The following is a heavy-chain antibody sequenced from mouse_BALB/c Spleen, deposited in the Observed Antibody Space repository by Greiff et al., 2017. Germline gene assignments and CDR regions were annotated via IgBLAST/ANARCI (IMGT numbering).Heavy chain of an antibody. CDR3: ARTPTVVARDWYFDV. D-gene: IGHD1-1*01. CDR1: GYTFSSYC. J-gene: IGHJ1*01. V-gene: IGHV1-9*01. Sequence: VKLQQSVAELMKPGASVKISCKATGYTFSSYCIEWVKQRPGHGLEWIGEILPGSGSTNYNEKFKGKATFTADTSSNTAYMQLSSLTSEDSAVYYCARTPTVVARDWYFDVWGAGTTVTVSS. CDR2: ILPGSGST.